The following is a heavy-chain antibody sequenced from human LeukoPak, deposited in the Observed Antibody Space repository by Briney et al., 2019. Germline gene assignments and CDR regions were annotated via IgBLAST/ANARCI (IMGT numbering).Heavy chain of an antibody. CDR3: ARDGGDDPQYDSSGC. Sequence: GGSLRLSCAASGFTFSSYEMNWVRQAPGQGLEWMGWINPNSGRTNYAQNFQGRVTMTRDPSISTAYMELSRLRSDDTAVYYCARDGGDDPQYDSSGCWGQGTLVTVSS. V-gene: IGHV1-2*02. CDR2: INPNSGRT. CDR1: GFTFSSYE. J-gene: IGHJ4*02. D-gene: IGHD3-22*01.